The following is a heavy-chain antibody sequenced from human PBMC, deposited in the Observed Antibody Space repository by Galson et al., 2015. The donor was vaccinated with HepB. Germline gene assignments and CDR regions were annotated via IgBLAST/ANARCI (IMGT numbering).Heavy chain of an antibody. V-gene: IGHV3-15*01. Sequence: LRLSCAASGFTFSNAWMSWVRQAPGKGLEWVGRIKSKTDGGTTDYAAPVKGRFTISRDDSKNTLYLQMNSLKTEDTAVYYCTTDAPSYDILTGTNWFDPWGQGTLVTVSS. D-gene: IGHD3-9*01. CDR2: IKSKTDGGTT. CDR3: TTDAPSYDILTGTNWFDP. J-gene: IGHJ5*02. CDR1: GFTFSNAW.